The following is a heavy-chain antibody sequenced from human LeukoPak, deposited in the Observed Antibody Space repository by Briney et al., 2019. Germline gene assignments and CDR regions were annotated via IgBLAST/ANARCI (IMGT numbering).Heavy chain of an antibody. Sequence: ASVKVSCKASGYTLTSYGISWVRQAPGQGLEWMGWISAYNGNTNYAQKLQGRVTMTTDTSTSTAYMELRSLRSDDTAVYYCALTTVTTDDAFDIWGQGTMVTVSS. J-gene: IGHJ3*02. V-gene: IGHV1-18*01. CDR3: ALTTVTTDDAFDI. CDR1: GYTLTSYG. D-gene: IGHD4-17*01. CDR2: ISAYNGNT.